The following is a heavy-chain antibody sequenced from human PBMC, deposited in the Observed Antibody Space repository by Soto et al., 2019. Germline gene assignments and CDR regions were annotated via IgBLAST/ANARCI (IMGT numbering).Heavy chain of an antibody. CDR3: ARAGADIVVVPAATDNAFDI. J-gene: IGHJ3*02. CDR1: GGSISSGGYY. D-gene: IGHD2-2*01. V-gene: IGHV4-31*01. Sequence: QVQLQESGPGLVKPSQTLSLTCTVSGGSISSGGYYWSWIRQHPGKGLEWIGYIYYSGSTYYNPSLKSQVTISVDTYKNQFSLKLSSVTAADTAVYYCARAGADIVVVPAATDNAFDIWGQGTMVTVSS. CDR2: IYYSGST.